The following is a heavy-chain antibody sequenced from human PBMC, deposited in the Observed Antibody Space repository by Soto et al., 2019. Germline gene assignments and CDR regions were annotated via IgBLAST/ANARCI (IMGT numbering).Heavy chain of an antibody. Sequence: PGGSLRLSCAASGFTFSSYWMSWVRQAPGKGLEWVANIKQDRSEKYYVDSEKGRFTIPRDNAKNSLYLQMNSLRAEDTAVYYCARDRGQDYDILSGYFDYWGQGTLVTVSS. V-gene: IGHV3-7*01. CDR2: IKQDRSEK. CDR3: ARDRGQDYDILSGYFDY. J-gene: IGHJ4*02. CDR1: GFTFSSYW. D-gene: IGHD3-9*01.